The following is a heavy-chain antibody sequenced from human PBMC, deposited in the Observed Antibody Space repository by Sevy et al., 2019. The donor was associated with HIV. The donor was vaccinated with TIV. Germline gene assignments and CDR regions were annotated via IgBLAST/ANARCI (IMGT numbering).Heavy chain of an antibody. CDR3: ARGGYYYDNAAYYALDS. J-gene: IGHJ4*02. V-gene: IGHV3-33*01. CDR1: GFTFSNYA. D-gene: IGHD3-22*01. CDR2: IWSDGAYQ. Sequence: GSLRLSCAATGFTFSNYAMHWVRQAPGKGMKWVAIIWSDGAYQYHGDSVKGRFTISRDNSKNTLYLQMNNVRVEDTAVYYCARGGYYYDNAAYYALDSWGQGTLVTVSS.